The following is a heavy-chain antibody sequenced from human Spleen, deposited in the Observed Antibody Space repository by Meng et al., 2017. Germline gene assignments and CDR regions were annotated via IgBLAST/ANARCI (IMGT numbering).Heavy chain of an antibody. CDR3: ARERRSIYFDY. J-gene: IGHJ4*02. CDR1: GFTFSSYT. CDR2: VSSSGKVK. Sequence: AGSLSLSCAASGFTFSSYTMHWVRQAPGKGLEWVAVVSSSGKVKFFADSVKGRFTISRDNSWNTLYVQMHSLTDEDTAVYYCARERRSIYFDYWGQGTLVTVSS. V-gene: IGHV3-30*01.